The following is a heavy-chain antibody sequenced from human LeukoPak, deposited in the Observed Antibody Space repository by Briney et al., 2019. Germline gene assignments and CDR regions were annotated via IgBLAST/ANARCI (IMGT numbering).Heavy chain of an antibody. Sequence: GGSLRLSCAASGFTFSTYWMHWVRQAPGKGLVWVSRIKSDGSTNYADSVKGRFTISRDNAKDTVSLQMNSLRPEDTGVYYCARAPSEIGGYYPEFFRPWGQGPLVTVSS. D-gene: IGHD3-22*01. CDR1: GFTFSTYW. J-gene: IGHJ1*01. V-gene: IGHV3-74*01. CDR3: ARAPSEIGGYYPEFFRP. CDR2: IKSDGST.